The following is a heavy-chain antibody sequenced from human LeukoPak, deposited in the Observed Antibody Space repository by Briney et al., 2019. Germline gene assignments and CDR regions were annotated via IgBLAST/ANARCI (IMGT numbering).Heavy chain of an antibody. Sequence: GGSLRLSCAASGFTFSSYAMSWVRQAPGKGLKWVSAISGSGGSTFYADSVKGRFTISRDNSKNTLYLQMNSLRAEDTAVYYCARGESRTKGFDYWGQGTLVTVSS. V-gene: IGHV3-23*01. CDR2: ISGSGGST. D-gene: IGHD3-10*01. CDR3: ARGESRTKGFDY. J-gene: IGHJ4*02. CDR1: GFTFSSYA.